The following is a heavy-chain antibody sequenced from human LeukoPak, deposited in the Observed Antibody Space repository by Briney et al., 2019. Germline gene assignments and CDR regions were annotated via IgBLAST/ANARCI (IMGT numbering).Heavy chain of an antibody. Sequence: AATVKVSCKASGYTFTGYYMHWVRQAPGQGLEWMGGINSNSGGTKYAQRFQDRVTMTRDTSINTAYMELNRLRSDDTAVYYCARENTIFGVAPVFNWFDPWGQGTLVTVSS. CDR2: INSNSGGT. CDR3: ARENTIFGVAPVFNWFDP. CDR1: GYTFTGYY. D-gene: IGHD3-3*01. J-gene: IGHJ5*02. V-gene: IGHV1-2*02.